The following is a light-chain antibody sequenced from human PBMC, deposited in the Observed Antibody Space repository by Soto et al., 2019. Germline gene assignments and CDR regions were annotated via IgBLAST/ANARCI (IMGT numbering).Light chain of an antibody. V-gene: IGLV4-60*02. J-gene: IGLJ3*02. CDR3: ETWDSNIWV. CDR2: LEGSGSF. Sequence: QSVLTQSSSASASLGSSVKLTCTLSSGHSTYIIVWHQQQPGKAPRYLMKLEGSGSFNKGSGVPDRFSGSSSGADRYLTISNVHFEDEADYYCETWDSNIWVFGGGTKLTVL. CDR1: SGHSTYI.